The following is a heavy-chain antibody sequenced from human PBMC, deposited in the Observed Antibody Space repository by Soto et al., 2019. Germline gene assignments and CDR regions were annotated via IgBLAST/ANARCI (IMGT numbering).Heavy chain of an antibody. D-gene: IGHD3-3*02. CDR1: GGSISSSSYY. Sequence: PSETLSLTCTVSGGSISSSSYYWGWIRQPPGKGLEWIGSIYYSGSTYYNPSLKSRVTISVDTSKNQFSLKLSSVTAADTAAYYWERNPPAFSIRVHGGEEPLSPVS. CDR3: ERNPPAFSIRVH. J-gene: IGHJ4*02. CDR2: IYYSGST. V-gene: IGHV4-39*01.